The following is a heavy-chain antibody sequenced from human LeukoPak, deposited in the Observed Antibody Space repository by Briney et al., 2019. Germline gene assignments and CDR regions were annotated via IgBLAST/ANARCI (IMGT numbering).Heavy chain of an antibody. V-gene: IGHV3-21*01. CDR1: GFTFSSYS. CDR3: ARDLRDSVGAPFDY. J-gene: IGHJ4*02. CDR2: ISSSSSYI. Sequence: GGSLRLSCAASGFTFSSYSMNWVRQAPGKGLEWVSSISSSSSYIYYADSVKGRFTISRDNAKNSLYLQMNSLRAEDTAVYYCARDLRDSVGAPFDYWGQGTLVTVSS. D-gene: IGHD1-26*01.